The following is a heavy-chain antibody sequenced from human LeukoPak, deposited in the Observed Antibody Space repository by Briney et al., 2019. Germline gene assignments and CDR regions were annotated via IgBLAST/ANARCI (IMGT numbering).Heavy chain of an antibody. CDR3: ASPGPDYGDYAYHY. CDR2: IYYTGTT. D-gene: IGHD4-17*01. Sequence: SETLSLTCTVSGDSVSSGRYYWTWIRQPPGRGLEWIGYIYYTGTTSYNPSLKSRLTISLETSKNQFSLRLTSVTTADTAVYYCASPGPDYGDYAYHYWGQGTLVAVPS. CDR1: GDSVSSGRYY. V-gene: IGHV4-61*01. J-gene: IGHJ4*02.